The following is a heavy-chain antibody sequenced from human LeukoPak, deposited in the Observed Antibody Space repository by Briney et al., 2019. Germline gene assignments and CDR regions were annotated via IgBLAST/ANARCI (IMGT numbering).Heavy chain of an antibody. D-gene: IGHD3-10*01. J-gene: IGHJ4*02. CDR3: ARGLGYYGSGDHGD. V-gene: IGHV1-18*01. CDR2: ISTYNGNT. CDR1: GYTFTSHG. Sequence: ASVKVSCKASGYTFTSHGISWVRQAPGQGLEWMGWISTYNGNTNYAQKLQGRVSMTTDTSTSTAYMELSSLRSEDTAVYYCARGLGYYGSGDHGDWGQGTLVTVSS.